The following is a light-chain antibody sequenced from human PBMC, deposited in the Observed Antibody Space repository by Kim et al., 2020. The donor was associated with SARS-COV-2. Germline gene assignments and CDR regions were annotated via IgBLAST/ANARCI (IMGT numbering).Light chain of an antibody. Sequence: DIQMTQSPSSLSASVGDRVTITCRASQGISKYLAWYQQKPGKAPNLLIYAASTLQSGVPSRFSGSGSGTDFSLTISSLQPEDVATYYCQKYDRAPRTFGQGTKVHIK. CDR3: QKYDRAPRT. CDR2: AAS. CDR1: QGISKY. V-gene: IGKV1-27*01. J-gene: IGKJ1*01.